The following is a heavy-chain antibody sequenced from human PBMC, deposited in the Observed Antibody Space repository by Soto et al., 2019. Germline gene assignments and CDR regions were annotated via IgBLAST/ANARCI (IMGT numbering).Heavy chain of an antibody. CDR1: GFTFSSYG. V-gene: IGHV3-33*01. D-gene: IGHD2-15*01. J-gene: IGHJ6*02. Sequence: GGSLRLSCAASGFTFSSYGMHWVRQAPGKGLEWVAVIWYDGSNKYYADSVKGRFTISRDNSKNTLYLQMNSLRAEDTAVYYCARGRYCSGGSCYSERYYYYYGMDVWGQGTTVTVSS. CDR2: IWYDGSNK. CDR3: ARGRYCSGGSCYSERYYYYYGMDV.